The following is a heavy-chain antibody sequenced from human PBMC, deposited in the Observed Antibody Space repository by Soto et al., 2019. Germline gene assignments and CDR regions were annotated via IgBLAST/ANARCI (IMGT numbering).Heavy chain of an antibody. CDR2: IIPIFGTA. J-gene: IGHJ6*02. Sequence: SVKVSSKASGGTFSSYAISWVRQAPGQGLEWMGGIIPIFGTANYAQKFQGRVTITADESTSTAYMELSSLRSEDTAVYYCARDDRRLDYCGGDCSVYYYYGMDVWGQGTTVTVSS. D-gene: IGHD2-21*02. V-gene: IGHV1-69*13. CDR1: GGTFSSYA. CDR3: ARDDRRLDYCGGDCSVYYYYGMDV.